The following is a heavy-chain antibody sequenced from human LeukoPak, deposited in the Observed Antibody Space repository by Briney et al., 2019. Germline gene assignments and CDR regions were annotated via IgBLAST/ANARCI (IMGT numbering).Heavy chain of an antibody. CDR2: IYTSGST. V-gene: IGHV4-61*02. D-gene: IGHD3-22*01. CDR1: GGSISSGSYY. J-gene: IGHJ4*02. Sequence: SETLSLTCTVSGGSISSGSYYWSWIRQPAGKGLEWIVRIYTSGSTKYNTSLKSRVTISVDTSKNQFSLKLSSVTAADTAVYYCARADHDYYDSSGYLGYWGQGTLVTVSS. CDR3: ARADHDYYDSSGYLGY.